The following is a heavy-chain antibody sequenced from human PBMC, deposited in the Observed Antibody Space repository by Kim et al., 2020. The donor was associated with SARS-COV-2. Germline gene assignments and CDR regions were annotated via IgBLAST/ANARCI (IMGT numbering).Heavy chain of an antibody. V-gene: IGHV3-30*04. Sequence: GGSLRLSCAASGFTFSSYAMHWVRQAPGKGLEWVAVISYDGSNKYYADSVKGRFTISRDNSKNTLYLQMNSLRAEDTAVYYCARENEEVVSRDYYYYYGMDVWGQGTTVTVSS. CDR3: ARENEEVVSRDYYYYYGMDV. CDR1: GFTFSSYA. CDR2: ISYDGSNK. D-gene: IGHD2-8*02. J-gene: IGHJ6*02.